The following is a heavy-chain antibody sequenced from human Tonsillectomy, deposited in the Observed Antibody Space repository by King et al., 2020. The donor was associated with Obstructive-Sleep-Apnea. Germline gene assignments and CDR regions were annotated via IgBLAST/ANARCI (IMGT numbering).Heavy chain of an antibody. CDR2: IQYDGSDK. CDR3: VKDFFDS. V-gene: IGHV3-30*02. CDR1: GFSFSSYG. Sequence: VQLVESGGAVVQPGGSLRLSCAASGFSFSSYGMHWVRQAPGKGLEWVAFIQYDGSDKYYGDSVKGRFTISRDNSKNTLYLQMNSLRAEDTALFYCVKDFFDSLGPGTLVTVSS. J-gene: IGHJ5*01.